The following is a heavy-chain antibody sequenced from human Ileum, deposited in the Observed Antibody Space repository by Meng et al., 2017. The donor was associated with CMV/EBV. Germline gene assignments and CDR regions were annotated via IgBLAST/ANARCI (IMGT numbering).Heavy chain of an antibody. CDR1: VFTFDDYG. V-gene: IGHV3-20*04. CDR3: ARQSSANYFEY. J-gene: IGHJ4*02. CDR2: INWNGGGA. Sequence: SCTASVFTFDDYGMSWVRQPPGKGPEWVSGINWNGGGAGYADSAKGRFTISRDNAKNSLYLQMNSLRAEDTALYYCARQSSANYFEYWGQGTLVTVSS. D-gene: IGHD1-26*01.